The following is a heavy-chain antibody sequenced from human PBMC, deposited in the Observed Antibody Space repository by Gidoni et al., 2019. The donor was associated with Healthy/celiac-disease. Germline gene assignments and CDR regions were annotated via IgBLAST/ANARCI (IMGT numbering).Heavy chain of an antibody. CDR3: ARGDWESGSYFDY. D-gene: IGHD1-26*01. V-gene: IGHV3-33*01. CDR1: GFTFSSYG. CDR2: IWYDGSNK. J-gene: IGHJ4*02. Sequence: QVQLVESGGGVVQPGRSLRLSCAASGFTFSSYGMHWVRQAPGKGLEWVAVIWYDGSNKYYADSVKGRFTISRDNSKNTLYLQMNSLRAEDTAVYYCARGDWESGSYFDYWGQGTLVTVSS.